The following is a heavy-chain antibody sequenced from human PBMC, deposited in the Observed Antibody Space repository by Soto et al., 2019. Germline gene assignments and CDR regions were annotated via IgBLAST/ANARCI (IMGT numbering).Heavy chain of an antibody. CDR1: GGTFSSYA. CDR2: IIPIFGTA. J-gene: IGHJ4*02. V-gene: IGHV1-69*01. Sequence: QVQLVQSGAEVKKPGSSVKVSCKASGGTFSSYAISWVRQAPGQGLEWMGGIIPIFGTANYAQKFQGRVTITADESTSTAYMELSSLSSEDTAVYYCARAETYYYDSSGYFRFDYWGQGTLVTVSS. D-gene: IGHD3-22*01. CDR3: ARAETYYYDSSGYFRFDY.